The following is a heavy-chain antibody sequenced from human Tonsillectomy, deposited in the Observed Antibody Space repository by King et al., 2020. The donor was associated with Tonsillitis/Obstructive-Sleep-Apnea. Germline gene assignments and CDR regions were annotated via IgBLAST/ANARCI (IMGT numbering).Heavy chain of an antibody. CDR1: GGSISSYY. Sequence: VQLQESGPGLVKPSETLSLTCTVSGGSISSYYWSWIRQPPGKGLEWIGYIYYSGSTNYNPSLKSRVTISVGTSKNQFSLKLSSVTAADTALYYCASAKYYDSSGYYDYWGQGTLVTVSS. J-gene: IGHJ4*02. V-gene: IGHV4-59*01. CDR3: ASAKYYDSSGYYDY. CDR2: IYYSGST. D-gene: IGHD3-22*01.